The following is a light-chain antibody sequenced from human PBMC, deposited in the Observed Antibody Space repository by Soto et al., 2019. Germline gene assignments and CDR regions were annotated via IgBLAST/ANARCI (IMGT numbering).Light chain of an antibody. V-gene: IGKV3D-15*01. CDR1: QTVATN. J-gene: IGKJ1*01. CDR3: QQYNQWPPWT. CDR2: HAS. Sequence: EIVITQSPATLSVSPGERGTLSCRASQTVATNLAWYQQKPGQAPRLLIYHASTRATGIPARFSGSGSGTEFTLTISSLXSEDFAVYYCQQYNQWPPWTFGQGTKVDIK.